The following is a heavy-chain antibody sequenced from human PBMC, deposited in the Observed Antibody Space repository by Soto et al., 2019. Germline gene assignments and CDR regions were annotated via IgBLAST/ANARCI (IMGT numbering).Heavy chain of an antibody. CDR3: KPRLQAYRFDP. V-gene: IGHV2-5*01. J-gene: IGHJ5*02. D-gene: IGHD5-12*01. Sequence: SGPTLVNPTQTLTLTCTFSGFSLSTSGVGVGWIRQPPGKALEWLALIYWNDDKRYRPSLKSRLTITKDTSKNQVVLRMTNMEPLDTAPYFRKPRLQAYRFDPWGQGTLVTGPS. CDR2: IYWNDDK. CDR1: GFSLSTSGVG.